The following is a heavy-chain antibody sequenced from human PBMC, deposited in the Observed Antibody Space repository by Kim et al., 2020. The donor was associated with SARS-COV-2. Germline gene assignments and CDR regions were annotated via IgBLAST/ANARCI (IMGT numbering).Heavy chain of an antibody. CDR2: GGGT. J-gene: IGHJ4*02. D-gene: IGHD3-16*02. CDR3: AGGYTTDY. Sequence: GGGTYYADSVTSRFTISRDNSRNSLYLQVNSLRTEDTALYYCAGGYTTDYWGQGTLVTVSS. V-gene: IGHV3-43*01.